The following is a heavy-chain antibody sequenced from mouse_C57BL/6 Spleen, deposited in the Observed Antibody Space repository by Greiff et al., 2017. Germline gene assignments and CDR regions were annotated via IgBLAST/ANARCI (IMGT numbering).Heavy chain of an antibody. CDR1: GYTFTSYW. CDR2: IDPSDSET. J-gene: IGHJ4*01. CDR3: ARGEITTVVATEAMDY. V-gene: IGHV1-52*01. D-gene: IGHD1-1*01. Sequence: QVQLQQPGAELVRPGSSVKLSCKASGYTFTSYWMHWVKQRPIQGLEWIGNIDPSDSETHYNQKFKDKAKLTVDKSSSTAYMQLSSLTSEDSAVYYCARGEITTVVATEAMDYWGQGTSVTVSS.